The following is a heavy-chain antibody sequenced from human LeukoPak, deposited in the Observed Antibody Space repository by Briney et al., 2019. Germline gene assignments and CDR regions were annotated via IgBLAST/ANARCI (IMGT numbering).Heavy chain of an antibody. CDR2: IYHSGST. J-gene: IGHJ5*02. CDR3: ARQSTYDFWSGYYRGDPNWFDP. Sequence: SETLSLTCAVSGYSISSGYYWGWIRQPPGKGLEWIGSIYHSGSTHYNPSLKSRVTISVDTSKNQFSLKLSSVTAADTAVYYCARQSTYDFWSGYYRGDPNWFDPWGQGTLVAVSS. V-gene: IGHV4-38-2*01. CDR1: GYSISSGYY. D-gene: IGHD3-3*01.